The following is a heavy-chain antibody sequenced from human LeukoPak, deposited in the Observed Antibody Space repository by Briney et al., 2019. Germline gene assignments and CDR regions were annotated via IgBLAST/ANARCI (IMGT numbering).Heavy chain of an antibody. Sequence: GGSLRLSCAASGFTFSGHWMSWVREAPGKGLEWVANINQGGSDKYSVDSVKGRFTISRDNANNLLYLQMNSLRGEDTAVYYCTRDRSRAEDDWGQGTLVTVSS. J-gene: IGHJ4*02. D-gene: IGHD1-14*01. V-gene: IGHV3-7*01. CDR3: TRDRSRAEDD. CDR2: INQGGSDK. CDR1: GFTFSGHW.